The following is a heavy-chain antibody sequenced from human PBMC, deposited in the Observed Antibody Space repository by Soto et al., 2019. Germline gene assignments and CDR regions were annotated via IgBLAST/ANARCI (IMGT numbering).Heavy chain of an antibody. J-gene: IGHJ1*01. D-gene: IGHD3-9*01. CDR3: ARENYDILTGPTQYFQH. V-gene: IGHV1-18*04. CDR2: ISAYNGNT. CDR1: GYTFTSYG. Sequence: ASVKVSCKASGYTFTSYGISWVRQAPGQRLEWMGWISAYNGNTNYAQKLQGRVTMTTDTSTSTAYMELRSLRSDDTAVYYCARENYDILTGPTQYFQHWGQGTLVTVSS.